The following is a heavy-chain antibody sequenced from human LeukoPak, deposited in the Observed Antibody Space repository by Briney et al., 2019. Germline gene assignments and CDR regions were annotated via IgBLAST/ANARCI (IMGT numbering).Heavy chain of an antibody. CDR2: IYYSGSA. CDR1: GGSISSYY. J-gene: IGHJ3*02. Sequence: SETLSLTCTVSGGSISSYYWSWIRQPPGKGLEWIGSIYYSGSANSNPSLKTRATIPVDTSENQSSLKLSSVTAADTAVYYCARVIEYYDSSGYYLAGAFDIWGQGTMVTVSS. V-gene: IGHV4-59*01. CDR3: ARVIEYYDSSGYYLAGAFDI. D-gene: IGHD3-22*01.